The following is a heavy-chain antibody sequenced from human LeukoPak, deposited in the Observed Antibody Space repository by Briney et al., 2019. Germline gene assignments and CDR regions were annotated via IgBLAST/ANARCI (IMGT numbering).Heavy chain of an antibody. CDR2: INRDGSAT. CDR3: ARDQEGDVGAISYYFAIDV. CDR1: GFTFSRYW. V-gene: IGHV3-74*01. Sequence: GGSLRLSCAASGFTFSRYWMHWVRQAPGKGLGWVSRINRDGSATTYADSVKGRFTVSRDNGKNTLYFQMNSLSADDTAVYYCARDQEGDVGAISYYFAIDVWGQGTTVTVAS. D-gene: IGHD1-26*01. J-gene: IGHJ6*02.